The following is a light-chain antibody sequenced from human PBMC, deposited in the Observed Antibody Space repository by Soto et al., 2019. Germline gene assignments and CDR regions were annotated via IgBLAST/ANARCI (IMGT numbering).Light chain of an antibody. V-gene: IGLV2-23*01. CDR3: CSYAGSSTLV. Sequence: QSVLTQPASVSGSPGHSITISCTGTSSDVGSYNLVSWYQQHPGKAPKLMIYEGSKRRSGVSNRFSGSKSGNTASLTISGLKDEDEADYYCCSYAGSSTLVFGGGTKVTVL. J-gene: IGLJ2*01. CDR2: EGS. CDR1: SSDVGSYNL.